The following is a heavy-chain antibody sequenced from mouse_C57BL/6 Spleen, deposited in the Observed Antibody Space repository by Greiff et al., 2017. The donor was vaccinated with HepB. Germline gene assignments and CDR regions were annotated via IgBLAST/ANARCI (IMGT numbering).Heavy chain of an antibody. CDR2: IYPGSGST. CDR1: GYTFTSYW. V-gene: IGHV1-55*01. D-gene: IGHD2-1*01. Sequence: QVQLQQPGAELVKPGASVKMSCKASGYTFTSYWITWVKQRPGQGLEWIGDIYPGSGSTNYNEKFKSKATLTVDTSSSTAYMQLSSLTSEDSAVYYCARKETAIYYGNYPYFDYWGQGTTLTVSS. CDR3: ARKETAIYYGNYPYFDY. J-gene: IGHJ2*01.